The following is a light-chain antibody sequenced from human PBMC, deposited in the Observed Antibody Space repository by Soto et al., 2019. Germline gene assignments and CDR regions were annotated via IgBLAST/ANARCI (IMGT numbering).Light chain of an antibody. Sequence: EIVLTQSPATLSLSPGERATLSCGASQSVSSHLAWYQQKPGQAPRLLIYDASNRATGIPARFSGGGSGTDFTLTISSLEPEDFAVYYCQQRSNWPLTCGQGTKVEIK. J-gene: IGKJ1*01. CDR1: QSVSSH. CDR3: QQRSNWPLT. V-gene: IGKV3-11*01. CDR2: DAS.